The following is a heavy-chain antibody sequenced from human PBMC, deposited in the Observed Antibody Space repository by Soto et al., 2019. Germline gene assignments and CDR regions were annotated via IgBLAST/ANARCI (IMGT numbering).Heavy chain of an antibody. Sequence: VHVVESGGGVVQPGTSTTLSCAASGLTLSRYSLHWVRQATGKGLEWVAMMSDDGDNKYYADSVKGRFTISRDSSKNTLFLQMKSMRPEDTDVYYCARIITLFGVETQDEIGFWGRGRLVTVSS. CDR2: MSDDGDNK. D-gene: IGHD3-3*01. V-gene: IGHV3-30-3*01. CDR1: GLTLSRYS. CDR3: ARIITLFGVETQDEIGF. J-gene: IGHJ4*02.